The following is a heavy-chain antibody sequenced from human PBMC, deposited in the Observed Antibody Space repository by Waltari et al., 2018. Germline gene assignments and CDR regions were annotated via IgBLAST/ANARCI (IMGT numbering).Heavy chain of an antibody. CDR3: ARDLIHLDTAMVTKVSDY. V-gene: IGHV4-34*01. CDR2: INHSGST. D-gene: IGHD5-18*01. Sequence: QVQLQQWGAGLLKPSETLSLTCAVYGGSFSGYYWSWIRQPPGEGLEWIGEINHSGSTNYNPSLKSRVTISVDTSKNQFSLKLSSVTAADTAVYYCARDLIHLDTAMVTKVSDYWGQGTLVTVSS. CDR1: GGSFSGYY. J-gene: IGHJ4*02.